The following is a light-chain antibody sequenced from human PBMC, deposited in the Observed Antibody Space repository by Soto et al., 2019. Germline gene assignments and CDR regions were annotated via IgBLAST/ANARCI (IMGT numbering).Light chain of an antibody. Sequence: EIVLTQSPATLSLSPGERATLSCRASQSVRSYLAWYQHKHGQAPRLLIYDASNRATGIPARFSGSGSGTDFTLTISSLEPEDFAVYYCQQYKNWPHTFGQGTKVETK. CDR3: QQYKNWPHT. CDR2: DAS. J-gene: IGKJ2*01. CDR1: QSVRSY. V-gene: IGKV3-11*01.